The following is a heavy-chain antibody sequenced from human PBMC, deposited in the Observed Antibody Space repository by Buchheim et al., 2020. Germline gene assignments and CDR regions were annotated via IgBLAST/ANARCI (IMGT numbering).Heavy chain of an antibody. CDR2: FIPILGIA. J-gene: IGHJ5*02. V-gene: IGHV1-69*02. CDR1: GGTFSSYT. D-gene: IGHD4-23*01. Sequence: QVQLVQSGAEVKKPGFSVKVSCKASGGTFSSYTISWVRQAPGQGLEWMGRFIPILGIANYAQKFQGRVTITADKSPTTASMELSSLRSEDTAVYYCASSSLPIRWYNWFDPWGQGTL. CDR3: ASSSLPIRWYNWFDP.